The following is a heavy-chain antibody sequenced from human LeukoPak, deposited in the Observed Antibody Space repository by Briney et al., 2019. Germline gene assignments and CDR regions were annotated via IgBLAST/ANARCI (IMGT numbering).Heavy chain of an antibody. V-gene: IGHV3-33*01. CDR2: IWYDGSNK. D-gene: IGHD3-10*01. J-gene: IGHJ3*02. CDR3: ASLDGGSGNAVDI. CDR1: GFTFSSYG. Sequence: GGSLRLSCAASGFTFSSYGMHWVRQAPGKGLERVAVIWYDGSNKYYADSVKGRFTISRDNSKNTLYLQMNSLRAEDTAVYYCASLDGGSGNAVDIWGQGTMVTVSS.